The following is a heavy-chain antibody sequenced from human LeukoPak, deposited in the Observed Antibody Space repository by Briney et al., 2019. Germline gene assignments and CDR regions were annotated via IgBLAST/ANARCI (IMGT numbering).Heavy chain of an antibody. J-gene: IGHJ5*02. D-gene: IGHD2-2*02. CDR3: ARDRYCSSTSCYSNWLDP. Sequence: ASVKVSCKASGYTFTSYDINWVRQATGQGLEGMGWINPNSGNTGYAQKVQGRVTMTRNTSISTAYMELSSLRSEDTAVYSSARDRYCSSTSCYSNWLDPWGQGTLVTVSS. CDR2: INPNSGNT. V-gene: IGHV1-8*01. CDR1: GYTFTSYD.